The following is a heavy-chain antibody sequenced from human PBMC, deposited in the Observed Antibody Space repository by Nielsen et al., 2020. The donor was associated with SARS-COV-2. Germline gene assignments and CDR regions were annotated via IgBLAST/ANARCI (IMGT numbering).Heavy chain of an antibody. J-gene: IGHJ3*02. D-gene: IGHD5-12*01. V-gene: IGHV1-18*01. CDR3: VRDIPVWEIVKNDAFDI. CDR2: ISGYNGDT. Sequence: ASVKVSCKASGYTFTSYGVSWVRQAPGQGLEWVGLISGYNGDTKYAPKFQGRVTMTADTSTRTAYMELRRLRIDDTAVYYCVRDIPVWEIVKNDAFDIWGQGTMVIVSS. CDR1: GYTFTSYG.